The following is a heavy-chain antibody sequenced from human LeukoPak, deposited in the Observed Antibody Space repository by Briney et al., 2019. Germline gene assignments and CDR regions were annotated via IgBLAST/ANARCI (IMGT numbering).Heavy chain of an antibody. CDR1: GDSVSSNSVT. CDR3: ARDHAQYYYDSSGYLFDY. V-gene: IGHV6-1*01. D-gene: IGHD3-22*01. J-gene: IGHJ4*02. Sequence: SQTLSLTCAISGDSVSSNSVTWNWIRQSPSRGLEWLGRTYYRSKWYNDYAVSVKSRITINPDTSKNQFSLQLNSVTPEDTAVYYCARDHAQYYYDSSGYLFDYWGQGTLVTVSS. CDR2: TYYRSKWYN.